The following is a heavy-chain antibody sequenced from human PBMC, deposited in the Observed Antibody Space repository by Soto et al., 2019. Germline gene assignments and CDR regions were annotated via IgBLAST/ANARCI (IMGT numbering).Heavy chain of an antibody. Sequence: GGSLRLSCAASGFTFSSYWMHWVRQAPGKGLVWVSRINSDGSSTNYADSVKGRFTISRDNAKNTLYLQMNSLRAEDTAVYYCPRGLISGSAYFDPWGQGTLVTVSS. CDR3: PRGLISGSAYFDP. V-gene: IGHV3-74*01. CDR2: INSDGSST. D-gene: IGHD6-25*01. CDR1: GFTFSSYW. J-gene: IGHJ4*02.